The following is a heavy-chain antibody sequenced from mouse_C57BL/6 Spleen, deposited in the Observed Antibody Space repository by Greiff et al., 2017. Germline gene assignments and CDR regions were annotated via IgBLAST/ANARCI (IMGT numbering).Heavy chain of an antibody. V-gene: IGHV2-2*01. CDR1: GFSLTSYG. CDR2: IWSGGST. CDR3: ATKGYYYGSSYDYAMDY. D-gene: IGHD1-1*01. J-gene: IGHJ4*01. Sequence: VMLVESGPGLVQPSQSLSITCTVSGFSLTSYGVHWVRQSPGKGLEWLGVIWSGGSTDYNAAFISRLSISKDNSKSQVFFKMNSLQADDTAIYYCATKGYYYGSSYDYAMDYWGQGTSVTVSS.